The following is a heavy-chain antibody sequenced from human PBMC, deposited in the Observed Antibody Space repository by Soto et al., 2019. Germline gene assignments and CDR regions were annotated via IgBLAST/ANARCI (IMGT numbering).Heavy chain of an antibody. CDR3: ARSVFP. V-gene: IGHV4-31*03. CDR1: GGSISSGGYY. Sequence: QVQLQELGPGLVKPSQPLSLTCTGSGGSISSGGYYWNWIRQHPGKGLEWIGYIYYSGSPYFNPALMSRVTISVDTSTNQFSLKLSSVTAADTALYYCARSVFPWGQGTLVTVSS. J-gene: IGHJ5*02. CDR2: IYYSGSP.